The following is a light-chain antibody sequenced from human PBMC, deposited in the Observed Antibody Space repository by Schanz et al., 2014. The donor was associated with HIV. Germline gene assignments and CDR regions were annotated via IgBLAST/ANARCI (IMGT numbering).Light chain of an antibody. CDR2: EVS. CDR3: SSYTSISTLV. J-gene: IGLJ1*01. V-gene: IGLV2-18*02. Sequence: QSALTQPPSVSGSPGQLVTISCTGTSSDVGGYNRVSWFQQSPGTAPKLMIYEVSDRPSGVPVRFFGSKSGNTASLTISGLQTEDEADYYCSSYTSISTLVFGTGTKLTVL. CDR1: SSDVGGYNR.